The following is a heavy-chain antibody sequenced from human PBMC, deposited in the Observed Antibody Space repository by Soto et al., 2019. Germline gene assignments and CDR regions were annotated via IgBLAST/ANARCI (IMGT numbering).Heavy chain of an antibody. CDR1: GFTFSSYA. D-gene: IGHD2-2*01. CDR2: ISGSGGST. CDR3: AKGPPSCSSTSCYGYYFDY. J-gene: IGHJ4*02. Sequence: PGGSLRLSCAASGFTFSSYAMSWVRQAPGKELEWVSAISGSGGSTYYADSVKGRFTISRDNSKNTLYLQMNSLRAEDTAVYYCAKGPPSCSSTSCYGYYFDYWGQGTLVTVSS. V-gene: IGHV3-23*01.